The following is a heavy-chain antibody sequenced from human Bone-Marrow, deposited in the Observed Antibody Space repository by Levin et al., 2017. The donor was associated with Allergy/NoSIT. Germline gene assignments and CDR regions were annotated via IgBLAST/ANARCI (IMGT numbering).Heavy chain of an antibody. J-gene: IGHJ5*02. D-gene: IGHD2-21*01. CDR3: ARLVVGAKGWFAP. CDR2: ISTDTGNR. Sequence: ASVKVSCKASGYTFRNYGISWVRQAPGRGLEWLGWISTDTGNRHYAQNLQGRVTMTTDTSTDTAHLELRSLRSDDTAIYYCARLVVGAKGWFAPWGQGTLVTVSS. CDR1: GYTFRNYG. V-gene: IGHV1-18*01.